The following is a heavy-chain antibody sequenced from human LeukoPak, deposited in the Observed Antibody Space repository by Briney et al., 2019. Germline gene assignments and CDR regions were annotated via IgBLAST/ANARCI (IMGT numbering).Heavy chain of an antibody. J-gene: IGHJ4*02. CDR2: IKQDGSEK. D-gene: IGHD3-9*01. CDR1: GFTFSSYW. CDR3: AKDSAYDILTGYRHYFDY. V-gene: IGHV3-7*03. Sequence: GGSLRLSCAASGFTFSSYWMSWVRQAPGKGLEWVANIKQDGSEKYYVDSVKGRFTISRDNAKNSLYLQMNSLRAEDTALYYCAKDSAYDILTGYRHYFDYWGQGTLVTVSS.